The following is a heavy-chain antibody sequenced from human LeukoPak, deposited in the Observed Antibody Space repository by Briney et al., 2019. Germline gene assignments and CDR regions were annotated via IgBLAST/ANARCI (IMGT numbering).Heavy chain of an antibody. CDR3: ARQPLMRWAWGYGDHGAYFDY. J-gene: IGHJ4*02. CDR1: GYAFTSYG. D-gene: IGHD4-17*01. CDR2: ISAYNGNT. V-gene: IGHV1-18*01. Sequence: GASVKVSCKASGYAFTSYGISWVRQAPGQGLEWMGWISAYNGNTNYAQKLQGRVTMTTDTSTSTAYMELRSLRSDDTAVYYCARQPLMRWAWGYGDHGAYFDYWGQGTLVTVSS.